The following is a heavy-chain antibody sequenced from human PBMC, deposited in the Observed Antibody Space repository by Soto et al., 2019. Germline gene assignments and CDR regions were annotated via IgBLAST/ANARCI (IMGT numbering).Heavy chain of an antibody. CDR1: GGSVSSYY. CDR2: IYYSGST. J-gene: IGHJ6*02. CDR3: ARDRNGMDV. Sequence: XGILSLSFTVSGGSVSSYYWSWIRQPPGKGLEWIGDIYYSGSTNYNPSLKSRVTISVDTSKNQFSLKLSCVNAAETAVYYCARDRNGMDVWGQGTTVTVSS. V-gene: IGHV4-59*02.